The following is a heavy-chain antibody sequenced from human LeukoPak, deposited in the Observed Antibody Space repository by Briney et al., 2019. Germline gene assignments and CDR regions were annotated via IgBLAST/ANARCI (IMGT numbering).Heavy chain of an antibody. D-gene: IGHD6-19*01. Sequence: ASVKVSCKASGYTFSTYGIAWVRQAPGQGLEWLGWISTYIDKTKYAQKLQDRVTMSIDTSTSTAYMELRSLKSDDTAVYYCARGKKPGVGVAGTGYFFDPWGQGTLVTVPS. J-gene: IGHJ5*02. CDR3: ARGKKPGVGVAGTGYFFDP. CDR1: GYTFSTYG. V-gene: IGHV1-18*01. CDR2: ISTYIDKT.